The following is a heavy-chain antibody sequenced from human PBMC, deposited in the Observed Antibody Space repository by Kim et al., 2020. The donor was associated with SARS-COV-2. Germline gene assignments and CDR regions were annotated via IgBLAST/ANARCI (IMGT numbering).Heavy chain of an antibody. CDR2: IRSKVHGGTT. CDR1: GFTFGDYA. Sequence: GGSLRLSCTTSGFTFGDYAMSWFRQGPGKGLEWVGFIRSKVHGGTTEYVASVNGKFTISRDDYRSVAYLQMNSLQTEDTAVYYCCRGLNDYWGQGTLVTV. D-gene: IGHD3-16*01. J-gene: IGHJ4*02. CDR3: CRGLNDY. V-gene: IGHV3-49*03.